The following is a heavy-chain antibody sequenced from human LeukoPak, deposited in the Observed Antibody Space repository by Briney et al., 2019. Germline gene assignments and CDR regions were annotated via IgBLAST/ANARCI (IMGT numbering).Heavy chain of an antibody. V-gene: IGHV4-4*02. CDR3: AREILGGFNPGAY. CDR2: IHRSGSP. D-gene: IGHD1-14*01. Sequence: PSETLSLTCTVSLDSTTSNFWSWVRQPPGKWMEWIWEIHRSGSPNYNPSLQSRVTISIDRSRNQIALELSSVTAADTAVYYCAREILGGFNPGAYWGQGTLVTVSS. CDR1: LDSTTSNF. J-gene: IGHJ4*02.